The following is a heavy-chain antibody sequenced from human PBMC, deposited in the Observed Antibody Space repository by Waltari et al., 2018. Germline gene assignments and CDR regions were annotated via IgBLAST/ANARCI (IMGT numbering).Heavy chain of an antibody. CDR2: IWYDGSNK. Sequence: QVQLVESGGGVVQPGRSLRLSCAASGFTFSSYGMHWVRQAPGKGLEWVAVIWYDGSNKYYADSVKGRFTISRDNSKNTLYLQMNSLRAEDTAVYYCARDEGIAAACIDYWGQGTLVTVSS. J-gene: IGHJ4*02. V-gene: IGHV3-33*01. CDR1: GFTFSSYG. D-gene: IGHD6-13*01. CDR3: ARDEGIAAACIDY.